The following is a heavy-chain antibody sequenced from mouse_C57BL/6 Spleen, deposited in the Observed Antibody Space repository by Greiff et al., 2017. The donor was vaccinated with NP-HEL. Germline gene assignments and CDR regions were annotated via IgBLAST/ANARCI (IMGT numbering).Heavy chain of an antibody. CDR3: AKAGVGPAWFAY. CDR1: GFTFSDYG. Sequence: EVMLVESGGGLVKPGGSLKLSCAASGFTFSDYGMHWVRQAPEKGLEWVAYISSGSSTIYYADTVKGRFTISRDNAKNTLFLQMTSLRSEDTAMYYCAKAGVGPAWFAYWGQGTLVTVSA. D-gene: IGHD4-1*01. J-gene: IGHJ3*01. V-gene: IGHV5-17*01. CDR2: ISSGSSTI.